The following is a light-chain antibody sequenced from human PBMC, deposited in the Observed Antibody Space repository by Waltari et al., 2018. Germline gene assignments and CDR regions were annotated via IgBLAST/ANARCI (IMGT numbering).Light chain of an antibody. J-gene: IGLJ2*01. CDR3: SSYASSSTSVV. V-gene: IGLV2-14*01. CDR1: SSDVGGYDF. Sequence: QSALTQPASVSGSPGPSITISCTGTSSDVGGYDFVSWYQQYPGKAPKLMIYDVTNRPSGVSYRFSGSKSGNTASLTISGLQAEDEADYYCSSYASSSTSVVFGGGTKLTVL. CDR2: DVT.